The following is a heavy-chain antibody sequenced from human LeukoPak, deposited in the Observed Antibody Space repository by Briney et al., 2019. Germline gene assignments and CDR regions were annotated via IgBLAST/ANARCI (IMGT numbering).Heavy chain of an antibody. V-gene: IGHV3-74*01. CDR3: LAGYYYYYMDV. CDR1: GFAFSNYW. Sequence: GWSLRLSCPASGFAFSNYWLHWVRQAPGKGLVWVARINTHGSSTNYADSVKGRFTISRDNAKNTLYLQMTSLSAEDTAVYYALAGYYYYYMDVWGKGTTVTVSS. J-gene: IGHJ6*03. D-gene: IGHD6-13*01. CDR2: INTHGSST.